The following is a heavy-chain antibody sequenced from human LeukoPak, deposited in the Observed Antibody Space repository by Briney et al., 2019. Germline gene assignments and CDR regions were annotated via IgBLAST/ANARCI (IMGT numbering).Heavy chain of an antibody. CDR2: IYYSGST. CDR3: ARSAWVGYYYGMDV. J-gene: IGHJ6*02. Sequence: PSETLSLTCTVSGGSISSSSYYWGWIRQPPGKGLEWIGSIYYSGSTYYNPSLKSRVTISVDTPKNQFSLKLSSVTAADTAVYYCARSAWVGYYYGMDVWGQGTTVTVSS. D-gene: IGHD1-26*01. CDR1: GGSISSSSYY. V-gene: IGHV4-39*07.